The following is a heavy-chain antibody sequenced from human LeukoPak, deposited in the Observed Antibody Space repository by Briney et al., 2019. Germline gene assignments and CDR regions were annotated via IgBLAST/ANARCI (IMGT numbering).Heavy chain of an antibody. V-gene: IGHV5-51*01. CDR2: IFPGDSDT. J-gene: IGHJ4*03. CDR1: EYSFATYW. D-gene: IGHD2-15*01. Sequence: GESLKISCKGSEYSFATYWIGWVRQMPGQGLEWMGIIFPGDSDTRYSPSFQGKVTISADKSISPVYLQWSSLKASDTAIYYCASEYCSGGNCYFDYWGQGTLVTVSS. CDR3: ASEYCSGGNCYFDY.